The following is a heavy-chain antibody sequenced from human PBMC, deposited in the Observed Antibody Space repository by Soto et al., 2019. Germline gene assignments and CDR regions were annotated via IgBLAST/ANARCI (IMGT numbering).Heavy chain of an antibody. Sequence: EVQLWESGGGLVQPGGSLRLSCAVSGFTFRSSPMSWVRRAPGKGLEWVSGINGGDDSTHYAESVRGRFTIITDNSKNTPLLQTNSLRVEATAIQSWAVDAHGGLRPTTHDHWGQETQVPSSS. D-gene: IGHD3-16*01. CDR2: INGGDDST. J-gene: IGHJ4*02. CDR1: GFTFRSSP. CDR3: AVDAHGGLRPTTHDH. V-gene: IGHV3-23*01.